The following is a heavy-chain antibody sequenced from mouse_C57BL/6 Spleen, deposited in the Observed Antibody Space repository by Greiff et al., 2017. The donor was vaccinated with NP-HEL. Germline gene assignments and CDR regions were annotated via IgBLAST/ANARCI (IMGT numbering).Heavy chain of an antibody. CDR1: GYTFTDYY. J-gene: IGHJ2*01. CDR3: ARIYYDSFDY. Sequence: EVQLQQSGPELVKPGASVKISCKASGYTFTDYYMNWVKQSHGKSLEWIGDINPNNGGTSYNQKFKGKATLTVAKSSSTAYMELRSLTSEDSAVYYCARIYYDSFDYWGQGTTLTVSS. D-gene: IGHD2-4*01. V-gene: IGHV1-26*01. CDR2: INPNNGGT.